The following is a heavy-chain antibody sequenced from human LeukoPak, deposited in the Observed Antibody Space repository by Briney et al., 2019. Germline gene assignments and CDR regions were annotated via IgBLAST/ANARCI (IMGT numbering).Heavy chain of an antibody. J-gene: IGHJ4*02. V-gene: IGHV1-69*13. Sequence: ASVKVSCRASGGTFCSYAISWVRQAPGQGLEWMGGIIPIFGTANYAQKFQGRVTITADESTSTAYMELSSLRSEDTAVYYCARPRSQWVHFDYWGQGTLVTVSS. CDR3: ARPRSQWVHFDY. D-gene: IGHD2-8*01. CDR1: GGTFCSYA. CDR2: IIPIFGTA.